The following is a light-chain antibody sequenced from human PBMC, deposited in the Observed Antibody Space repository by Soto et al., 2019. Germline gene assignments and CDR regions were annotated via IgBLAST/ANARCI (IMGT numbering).Light chain of an antibody. J-gene: IGKJ5*01. V-gene: IGKV1-39*01. Sequence: DIQMTQSPSSLSASVGDRVTITCRASQSITNHLNWYQQKPGNAPKVLIYAASNLQTGVPSRFSGSGSGTDFTLTINSLQPEDFATYSCQQSYSTPITFGQGTRLEIK. CDR1: QSITNH. CDR3: QQSYSTPIT. CDR2: AAS.